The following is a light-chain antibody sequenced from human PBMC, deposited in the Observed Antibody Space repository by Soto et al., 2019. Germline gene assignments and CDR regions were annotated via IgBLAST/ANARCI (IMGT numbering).Light chain of an antibody. CDR2: DVS. CDR3: CSYAGSCTLVV. Sequence: QSALTQPRSVSGSPGQSITISCTGTSSDVGGYNYVSWYRQHPGKAPKLMIYDVSKRPSGVPDRFSGSKSGNTASLTISGLQAEDEADYYCCSYAGSCTLVVFGTGTKLTVL. V-gene: IGLV2-11*01. CDR1: SSDVGGYNY. J-gene: IGLJ1*01.